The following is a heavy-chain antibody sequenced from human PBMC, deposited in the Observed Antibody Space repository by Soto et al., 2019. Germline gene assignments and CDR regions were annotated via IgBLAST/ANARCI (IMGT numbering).Heavy chain of an antibody. CDR3: ARGDYYGSGSFVLGDYYYGMDV. Sequence: SETLSLTCAVSGGSISSSNWWSWVRQPPGKGLEWIGEIYHSGSTNYNPSLKSRVTISVDKSKNQFSLKLSSVTAADTAVYYWARGDYYGSGSFVLGDYYYGMDVWGQGTTVTVSS. J-gene: IGHJ6*02. D-gene: IGHD3-10*01. CDR2: IYHSGST. CDR1: GGSISSSNW. V-gene: IGHV4-4*02.